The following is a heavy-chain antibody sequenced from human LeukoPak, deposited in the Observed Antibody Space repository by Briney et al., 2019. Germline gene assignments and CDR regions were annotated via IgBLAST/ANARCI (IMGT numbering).Heavy chain of an antibody. V-gene: IGHV1-18*01. CDR1: GYTFTSYG. J-gene: IGHJ4*02. Sequence: ASVKVSCKASGYTFTSYGISWVRQAPGQGLEWMGRINPYNGDTNYAQKFQGRVTMATDTSTTTAYMELRSLRSDDTAVYYCGEGDYWGQGTLVTVSS. CDR3: GEGDY. CDR2: INPYNGDT.